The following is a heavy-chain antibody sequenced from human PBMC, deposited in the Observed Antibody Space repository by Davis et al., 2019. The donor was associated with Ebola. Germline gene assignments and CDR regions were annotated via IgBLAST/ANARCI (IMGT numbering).Heavy chain of an antibody. D-gene: IGHD1-26*01. V-gene: IGHV1-18*01. J-gene: IGHJ4*02. CDR2: ISAYNGNT. CDR3: ARDGYSGSYGY. CDR1: GGTFSSYT. Sequence: AASVKVSCKASGGTFSSYTISWVRQAPGQGLEWMGWISAYNGNTNYAQKLQGRVTMTTDTSTSTAYMELRSLRSDDTAVYYCARDGYSGSYGYWGQGTLVTVSS.